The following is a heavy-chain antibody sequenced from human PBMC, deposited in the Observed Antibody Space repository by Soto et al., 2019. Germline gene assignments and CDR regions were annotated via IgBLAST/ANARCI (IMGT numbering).Heavy chain of an antibody. CDR3: ASRPLRVVYYFDY. J-gene: IGHJ4*02. CDR1: GGSFSGYY. V-gene: IGHV4-34*01. Sequence: SETLSLTCAVYGGSFSGYYWSWIRQPPGKGLEWIGEINHSGSTNYNPSLKSRVTISVDTSKNQFSLKLSSVTAADTAVYYCASRPLRVVYYFDYWGQGTLVTVSS. CDR2: INHSGST.